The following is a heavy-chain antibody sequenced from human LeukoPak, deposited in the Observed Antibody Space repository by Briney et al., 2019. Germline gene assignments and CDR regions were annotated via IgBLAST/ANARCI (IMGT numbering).Heavy chain of an antibody. CDR2: IYYSGNS. CDR3: ARIFLGYSSGWYFDY. V-gene: IGHV4-28*06. J-gene: IGHJ4*02. Sequence: PSETLSLTCAVSGYSISSTNWWGWIRQPPGKGLEWIGYIYYSGNSNYNPSLKSRVTMSVDTSKNQFSLNLSSVTALDTAVYYCARIFLGYSSGWYFDYWGQGTLVTVSS. CDR1: GYSISSTNW. D-gene: IGHD6-19*01.